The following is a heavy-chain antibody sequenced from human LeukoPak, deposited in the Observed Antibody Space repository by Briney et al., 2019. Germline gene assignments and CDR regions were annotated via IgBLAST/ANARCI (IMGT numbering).Heavy chain of an antibody. V-gene: IGHV4-59*01. J-gene: IGHJ4*02. CDR3: VSQTTVTEYYFDY. CDR2: IYYSGST. Sequence: SETLSLTCTVSGGSISSYYWNWIRQPPGKGLEWIGYIYYSGSTNYNPSLKSRVTISVDTSKNQFSLKLSSVTAADTAVYYCVSQTTVTEYYFDYWGQGTLVTVSS. CDR1: GGSISSYY. D-gene: IGHD4-17*01.